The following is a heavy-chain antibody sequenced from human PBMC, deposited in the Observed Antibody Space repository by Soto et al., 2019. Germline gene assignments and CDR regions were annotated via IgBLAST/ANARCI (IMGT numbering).Heavy chain of an antibody. CDR3: ARERVTMVRGTYYYYGMDV. V-gene: IGHV4-30-2*05. J-gene: IGHJ6*02. Sequence: PSETLSLTCAVSGGSISSGGYSWSWIRQPPGKGLEWIGYIYYSGSTYYNPSLKSRVTISVDTSKNQFSLKLSSVTAADTAVYYCARERVTMVRGTYYYYGMDVWGQGTTVTVSS. D-gene: IGHD3-10*01. CDR2: IYYSGST. CDR1: GGSISSGGYS.